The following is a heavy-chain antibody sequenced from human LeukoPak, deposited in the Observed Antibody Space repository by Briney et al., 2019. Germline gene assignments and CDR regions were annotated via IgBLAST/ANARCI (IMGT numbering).Heavy chain of an antibody. Sequence: SETLSLTCTVSGGSISSYYWSWIRQPPGKGLEWIGYIYYSGSTNYNPSLKSRVTISVDTSKNQFSLKLSSVTAADTAVYYCASALGSTDFDYWGQGTLATVSS. CDR3: ASALGSTDFDY. V-gene: IGHV4-59*08. J-gene: IGHJ4*02. CDR1: GGSISSYY. D-gene: IGHD3-10*01. CDR2: IYYSGST.